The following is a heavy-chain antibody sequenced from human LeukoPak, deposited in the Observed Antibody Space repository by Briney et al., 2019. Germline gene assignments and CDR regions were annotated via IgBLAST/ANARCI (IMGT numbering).Heavy chain of an antibody. V-gene: IGHV4-34*01. CDR2: INHSGST. D-gene: IGHD6-19*01. CDR3: ARQWLGLDY. J-gene: IGHJ4*02. Sequence: SETLPLTCAVYGGSFSGYYWSWIRQPPGKGLEWIGEINHSGSTNYNPSLKSRVTISVDTSKNQFSLKLSSVTAADTAVYYCARQWLGLDYWGQGTLVTVSS. CDR1: GGSFSGYY.